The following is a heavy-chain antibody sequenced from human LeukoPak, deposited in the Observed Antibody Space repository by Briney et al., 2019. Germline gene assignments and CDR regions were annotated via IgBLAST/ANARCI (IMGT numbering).Heavy chain of an antibody. CDR1: GFTFSSYS. CDR3: ARGSGGIPSYFQH. V-gene: IGHV3-21*01. Sequence: GGSLRLFCAASGFTFSSYSMNWVRQAPGKGLEWVSPISSSSSYIYYADSVKGRFTISRDNAKNSLYLQMNSLRAEDTAVYYCARGSGGIPSYFQHWGQGTLVTVSS. D-gene: IGHD2-15*01. CDR2: ISSSSSYI. J-gene: IGHJ1*01.